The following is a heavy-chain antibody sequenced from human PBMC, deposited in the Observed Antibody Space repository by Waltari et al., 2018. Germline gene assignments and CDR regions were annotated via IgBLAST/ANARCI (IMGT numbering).Heavy chain of an antibody. J-gene: IGHJ3*01. V-gene: IGHV3-23*01. Sequence: EVQLLQSGGGWVQPGGSLGLSCAASGITFCSFAMSWVRQAPGKGLEWVSIISGGGGSIFYTDSVKGRFTISRDKSKSTLYLQMNNLRAEDTAVYYCARVPFGGIIGAPDLWGQGTKVAVS. D-gene: IGHD3-16*01. CDR2: ISGGGGSI. CDR3: ARVPFGGIIGAPDL. CDR1: GITFCSFA.